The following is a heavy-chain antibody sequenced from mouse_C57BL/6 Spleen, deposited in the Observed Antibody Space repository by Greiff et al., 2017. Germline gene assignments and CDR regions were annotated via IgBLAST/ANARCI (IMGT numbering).Heavy chain of an antibody. CDR1: GYSITSGYY. V-gene: IGHV3-6*01. CDR2: ISYDGST. J-gene: IGHJ2*01. Sequence: EVHLVESGPGLVKPSQSLSLTCSVTGYSITSGYYWNWIRQFPGNKLEWMGYISYDGSTNYNPSLKNRISITRDASKTQFFLKLNSLTTKDTATYYCARYGNYLDYWGQGTTLTVSS. D-gene: IGHD2-10*02. CDR3: ARYGNYLDY.